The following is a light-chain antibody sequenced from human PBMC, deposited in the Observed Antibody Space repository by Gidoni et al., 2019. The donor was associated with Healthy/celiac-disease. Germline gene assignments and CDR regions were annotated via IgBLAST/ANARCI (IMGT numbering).Light chain of an antibody. J-gene: IGKJ2*01. V-gene: IGKV4-1*01. CDR1: QSVLYSSNNKNY. Sequence: DIVMTQSPDSLAVSLGERATINCKSSQSVLYSSNNKNYLAWYQQKPGQPPKLLIYWASTRESGVPDRFSGSGSGTDFTLTISSLQAEDVAVYYCQQYYSTQNTFXXXTKLEIK. CDR3: QQYYSTQNT. CDR2: WAS.